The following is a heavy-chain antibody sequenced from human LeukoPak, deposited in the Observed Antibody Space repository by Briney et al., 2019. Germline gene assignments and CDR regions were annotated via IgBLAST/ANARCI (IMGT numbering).Heavy chain of an antibody. CDR1: GYSFTSYW. CDR2: IYPGDSDT. J-gene: IGHJ4*02. D-gene: IGHD6-19*01. Sequence: GESLKIFCKGSGYSFTSYWIGWVRQMPGKGLEWMGIIYPGDSDTRYSPSFQGQVTISADKPISTAYLQWSSLKASDTAMYYCARSRYSSGWDFDYWGQGTLVTVSS. V-gene: IGHV5-51*04. CDR3: ARSRYSSGWDFDY.